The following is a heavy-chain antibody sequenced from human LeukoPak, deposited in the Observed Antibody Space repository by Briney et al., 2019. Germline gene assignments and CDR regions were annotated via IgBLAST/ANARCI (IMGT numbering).Heavy chain of an antibody. J-gene: IGHJ4*02. Sequence: ASVKVSCKASGGTFSSYAISWVRQAPGQGLEWMGRIIPILGIANYAQKFQGRVTITADKSTSTAYMELSSLRSKDTAVYYCARHRDTAMVTIGYWGQGTLVTVSS. CDR3: ARHRDTAMVTIGY. D-gene: IGHD5-18*01. CDR1: GGTFSSYA. V-gene: IGHV1-69*04. CDR2: IIPILGIA.